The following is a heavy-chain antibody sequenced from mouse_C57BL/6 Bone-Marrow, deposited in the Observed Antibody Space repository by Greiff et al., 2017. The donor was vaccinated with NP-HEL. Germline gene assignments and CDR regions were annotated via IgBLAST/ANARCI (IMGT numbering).Heavy chain of an antibody. CDR3: ARHPDYYGSSLYYFDY. V-gene: IGHV5-2*01. D-gene: IGHD1-1*01. J-gene: IGHJ2*01. Sequence: EVHLVESGGGLVQPGESLKLSCESNEYEFPSHDMSWVRKTPEKRLELVAAINSDGGSTYYPDTMERRFIISRDNTKKTLYLQMSSLRSEDTALYYCARHPDYYGSSLYYFDYWGQGTTLTVSS. CDR1: EYEFPSHD. CDR2: INSDGGST.